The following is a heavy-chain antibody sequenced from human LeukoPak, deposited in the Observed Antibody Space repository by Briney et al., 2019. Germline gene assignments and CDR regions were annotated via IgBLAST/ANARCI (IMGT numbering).Heavy chain of an antibody. Sequence: PGGSLRLSCGVSGFSFSSYSMSWVRQAPGKGLEWVASITSGAYTYHANSVKGRLVISRDNAKNSLYLEMNSLRGEDTAVYYCARDRIWYSSGWYRAFDIWGQGTMVTVSS. CDR1: GFSFSSYS. J-gene: IGHJ3*02. CDR2: ITSGAYT. V-gene: IGHV3-21*04. D-gene: IGHD6-19*01. CDR3: ARDRIWYSSGWYRAFDI.